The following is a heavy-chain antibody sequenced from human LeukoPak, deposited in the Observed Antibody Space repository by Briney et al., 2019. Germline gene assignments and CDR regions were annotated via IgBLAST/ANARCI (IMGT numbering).Heavy chain of an antibody. V-gene: IGHV3-23*01. Sequence: YPGGSLRLSCAASGFIFSNYAMSWVRQAPGKGLQWVSAFSGSGGSTYYADSVKGRFTISRDNSKNSLYLQMNSLRAEDTALYYCAKDAAIHYYYYYYMDVWGKGTTVTVSS. D-gene: IGHD2-21*02. CDR3: AKDAAIHYYYYYYMDV. CDR1: GFIFSNYA. CDR2: FSGSGGST. J-gene: IGHJ6*03.